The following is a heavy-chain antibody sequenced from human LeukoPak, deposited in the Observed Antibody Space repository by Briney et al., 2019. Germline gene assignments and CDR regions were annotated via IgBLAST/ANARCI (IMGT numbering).Heavy chain of an antibody. D-gene: IGHD6-19*01. CDR2: IHYSGTT. V-gene: IGHV4-59*01. CDR1: GGSISSYY. Sequence: SETLSLTCTVSGGSISSYYWSWIRQPPGKGLEWIGYIHYSGTTNYNPSLKSRVTMSVDTSKNQFSLKLSSVTAADTAVYYCATHSITSGWHYFDYWGQGTLVTVSS. CDR3: ATHSITSGWHYFDY. J-gene: IGHJ4*02.